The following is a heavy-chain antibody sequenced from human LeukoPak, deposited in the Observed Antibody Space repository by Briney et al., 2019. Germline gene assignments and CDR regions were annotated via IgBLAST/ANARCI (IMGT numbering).Heavy chain of an antibody. D-gene: IGHD2-15*01. CDR2: IWCDGSNK. CDR1: GYTFTGYY. CDR3: AKAALRYCSGGSCYIDY. V-gene: IGHV3-33*06. Sequence: SCKASGYTFTGYYMHWVRQAPGKGLEWVAVIWCDGSNKYYADSVKGRFTISRDNSKNTLYLQMNSLRAEDTAVYYCAKAALRYCSGGSCYIDYWGQGTLVTVSS. J-gene: IGHJ4*02.